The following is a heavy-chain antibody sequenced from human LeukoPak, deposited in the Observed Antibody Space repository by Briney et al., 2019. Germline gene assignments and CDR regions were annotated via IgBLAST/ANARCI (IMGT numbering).Heavy chain of an antibody. D-gene: IGHD6-13*01. J-gene: IGHJ4*02. Sequence: GGSLRLSCAASGFTFSSYAMNWARQAPGKGLEWVSSVSGSGSSTFYADSVKGRFTISRDNSKNTLYLQMSSLRAEDTAVYYCAKGLGSNWYFFDYWGQGTLVTVSS. CDR3: AKGLGSNWYFFDY. V-gene: IGHV3-23*01. CDR1: GFTFSSYA. CDR2: VSGSGSST.